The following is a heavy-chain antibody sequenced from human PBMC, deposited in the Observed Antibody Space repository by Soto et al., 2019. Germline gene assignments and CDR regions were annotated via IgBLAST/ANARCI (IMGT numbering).Heavy chain of an antibody. Sequence: GASVKVSCKASGGTFSSYTISWVRQAPGQGLEWMGRIIPILGIANYAQKFQGRVTITADKSTSTAYMELSSLRSEDTAVYYCASLAVTTFYYYYMDVWGKGTTVTVSS. J-gene: IGHJ6*03. D-gene: IGHD4-17*01. CDR3: ASLAVTTFYYYYMDV. CDR2: IIPILGIA. V-gene: IGHV1-69*02. CDR1: GGTFSSYT.